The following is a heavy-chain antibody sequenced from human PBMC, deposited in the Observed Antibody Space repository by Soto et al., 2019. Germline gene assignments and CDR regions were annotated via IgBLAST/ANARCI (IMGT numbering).Heavy chain of an antibody. CDR1: GFTFDDYA. J-gene: IGHJ6*02. CDR3: AKEAGLVRFFDWLSNGLDV. Sequence: EVQLVESGGDLVQPGRSLRLSCAASGFTFDDYAMHWVRQAPGKGLEWVSGISWNRGNKGYADSVKGRFTISRDNAKNFLYLDMNSLRAEDTALYYCAKEAGLVRFFDWLSNGLDVWGQGTAVTVS. CDR2: ISWNRGNK. V-gene: IGHV3-9*01. D-gene: IGHD3-9*01.